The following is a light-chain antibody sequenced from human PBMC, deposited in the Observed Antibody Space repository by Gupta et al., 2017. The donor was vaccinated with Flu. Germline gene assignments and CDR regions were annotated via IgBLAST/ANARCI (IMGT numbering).Light chain of an antibody. CDR3: QQYNNWPPYT. CDR1: RSVSGS. CDR2: GTS. J-gene: IGKJ2*01. V-gene: IGKV3-15*01. Sequence: EIVLPQSPDALSVSPGETTTSFCRASRSVSGSMAWYHHKPGQTPRLLISGTSTRATSGPARISGSGLGTEFTLTITSLQFEDYAVYFCQQYNNWPPYTFGQGTKLEIK.